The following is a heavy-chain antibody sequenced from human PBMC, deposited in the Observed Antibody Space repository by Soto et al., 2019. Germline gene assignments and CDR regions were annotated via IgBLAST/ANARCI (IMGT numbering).Heavy chain of an antibody. J-gene: IGHJ5*02. D-gene: IGHD2-2*02. CDR2: IDPSDSYT. Sequence: PGESLKISCKGSGYSFTSYWISWVRQMPGKGLEWMGRIDPSDSYTNYSPSFQGHVTISADKSISTAYLQWSSLKASDTAMYYCARLARDPGYCSSTSCYRRGNWFDPWGKGTLVTVSS. CDR1: GYSFTSYW. V-gene: IGHV5-10-1*01. CDR3: ARLARDPGYCSSTSCYRRGNWFDP.